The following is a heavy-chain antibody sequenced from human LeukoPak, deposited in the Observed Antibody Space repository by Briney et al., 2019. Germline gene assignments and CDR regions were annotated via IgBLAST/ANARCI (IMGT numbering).Heavy chain of an antibody. J-gene: IGHJ4*02. Sequence: GGSLRLSCAASGFTFSTYAMSWVRQAPGKGLEGVSGISDSGGTTYYADSVKGRFTISRDNSKNTLYLQMNSPRAEDTAVYYCAKHSYRVDSFTDYWGQGTLVTVSS. V-gene: IGHV3-23*01. CDR2: ISDSGGTT. CDR3: AKHSYRVDSFTDY. CDR1: GFTFSTYA. D-gene: IGHD5-12*01.